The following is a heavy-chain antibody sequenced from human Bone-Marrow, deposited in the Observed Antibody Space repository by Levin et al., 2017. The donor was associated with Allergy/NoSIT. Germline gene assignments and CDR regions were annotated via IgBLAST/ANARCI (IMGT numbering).Heavy chain of an antibody. Sequence: SQTLSLTCTVSGGSTSSSYWSWIRQPAGKGLEWIGRISPIGRTNYNPSLKRRVTMSVDTSKHQFCLKLSSVTAADTAVYYCASETSLLDWYFDLWGRGTLVTVSS. CDR1: GGSTSSSY. CDR3: ASETSLLDWYFDL. J-gene: IGHJ2*01. CDR2: ISPIGRT. V-gene: IGHV4-4*07.